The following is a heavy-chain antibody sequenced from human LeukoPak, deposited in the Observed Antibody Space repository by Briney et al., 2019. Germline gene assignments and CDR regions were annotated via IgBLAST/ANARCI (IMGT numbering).Heavy chain of an antibody. J-gene: IGHJ4*02. Sequence: GGSLRLSCAASGFTFSSYAMHWVRQAPGKGLEWVAVISYDGSNKYYADSVKGRFTISRDNSKNTLYLQMNSLRAEDTAVYYCAKEVQQLVDYWGQGTLVTVSS. V-gene: IGHV3-30*04. CDR2: ISYDGSNK. CDR1: GFTFSSYA. D-gene: IGHD6-13*01. CDR3: AKEVQQLVDY.